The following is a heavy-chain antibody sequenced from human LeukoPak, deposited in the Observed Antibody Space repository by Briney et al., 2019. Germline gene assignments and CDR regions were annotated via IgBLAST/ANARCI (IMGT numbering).Heavy chain of an antibody. D-gene: IGHD3-10*01. J-gene: IGHJ4*02. CDR2: IYYSGST. V-gene: IGHV4-39*01. CDR3: ARGCYYGSGSYYTPFGY. Sequence: SETLSLTCTVSGGSISSSSYYWGWIRQPPGKGLEWIGSIYYSGSTYYNPSLKSRVTISVDTSKNQFSLKLSSVTAADTAVYYCARGCYYGSGSYYTPFGYWGQGTLVTVSS. CDR1: GGSISSSSYY.